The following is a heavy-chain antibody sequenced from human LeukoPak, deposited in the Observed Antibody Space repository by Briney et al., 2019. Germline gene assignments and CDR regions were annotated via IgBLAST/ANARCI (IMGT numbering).Heavy chain of an antibody. D-gene: IGHD1-26*01. CDR1: DYSISSDNY. Sequence: PSETLSLTCAVSDYSISSDNYWSWIRQAPGKGLEWIGSMHHSGSFYYNPSLWSRVTISLDTSKNHFSLRLSSVTAAHTALYYCAGHSRVIVGTTCAFDIWGQGTKVTVSS. CDR2: MHHSGSF. J-gene: IGHJ3*02. CDR3: AGHSRVIVGTTCAFDI. V-gene: IGHV4-38-2*01.